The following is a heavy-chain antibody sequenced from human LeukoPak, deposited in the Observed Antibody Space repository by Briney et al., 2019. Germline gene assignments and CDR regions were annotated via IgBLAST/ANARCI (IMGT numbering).Heavy chain of an antibody. CDR3: AKISPEQLSFRIVDY. Sequence: PGGSLTLSCAASGFTFSSYAMSWVRQAPGKGLEWVSAISGSGGSTYYPASVKGRFTLSRDNSKNTLYLQMNSLRAEHPAFYYCAKISPEQLSFRIVDYWGQGALGTVSS. D-gene: IGHD5-18*01. J-gene: IGHJ4*02. CDR2: ISGSGGST. V-gene: IGHV3-23*01. CDR1: GFTFSSYA.